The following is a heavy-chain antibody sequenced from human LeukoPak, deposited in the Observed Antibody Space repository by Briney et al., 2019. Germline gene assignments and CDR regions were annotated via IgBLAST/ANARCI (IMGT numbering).Heavy chain of an antibody. J-gene: IGHJ5*02. CDR1: GHRFTTYW. V-gene: IGHV5-51*01. CDR2: IYPNDSDT. D-gene: IGHD3-10*01. Sequence: GKSLNMPCESSGHRFTTYWIGGAGQRPGTGLDGVGAIYPNDSDTRYSPSCQGQGAISADRSIRTAYLKWNSLKASDTGMYYCARQRGASGTVNWFDPWGQGTLVTVSS. CDR3: ARQRGASGTVNWFDP.